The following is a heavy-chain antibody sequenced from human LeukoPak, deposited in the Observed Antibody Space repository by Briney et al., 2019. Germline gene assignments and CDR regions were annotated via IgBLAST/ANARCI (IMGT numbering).Heavy chain of an antibody. CDR2: ISSNGGST. J-gene: IGHJ6*02. V-gene: IGHV3-64*01. D-gene: IGHD4-11*01. CDR1: GFTFSSYA. CDR3: ARRTVTTYGMDV. Sequence: PGGSLRLSCAASGFTFSSYAMHWVRQAPGKGLEYVSAISSNGGSTYYANSVKGRFTISRDNSKNTLYLQMGSLRAEDMAVYYCARRTVTTYGMDVWGQGTTVTVSS.